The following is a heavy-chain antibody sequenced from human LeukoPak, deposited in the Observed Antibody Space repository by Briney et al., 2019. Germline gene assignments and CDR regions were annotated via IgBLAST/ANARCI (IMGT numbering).Heavy chain of an antibody. CDR3: ARVRRPEYSSSSYYYYMDV. CDR2: INSNSGGT. D-gene: IGHD6-6*01. Sequence: GASVKVSCKASGYTFTGYYIHWVRQAPGQGLEWMGWINSNSGGTNYAQKFQGRDTMTRDTSTTTAYMELNRLRSDDTAVYYCARVRRPEYSSSSYYYYMDVWGKGTTVTVSS. CDR1: GYTFTGYY. J-gene: IGHJ6*03. V-gene: IGHV1-2*02.